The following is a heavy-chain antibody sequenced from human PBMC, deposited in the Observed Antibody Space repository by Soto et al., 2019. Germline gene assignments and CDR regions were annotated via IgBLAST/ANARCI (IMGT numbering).Heavy chain of an antibody. CDR3: ARLNKPGWFDP. J-gene: IGHJ5*02. CDR2: IYYSGST. Sequence: QLQLQESGPGLVKPSETLSLTCTVSSGSIISSNYYWAWIRQPPEKGLEWIATIYYSGSTYYSPSLKSRVTISVDTSKNQFSLRLASVTAADTAVYYCARLNKPGWFDPWGQGTLVTVSS. V-gene: IGHV4-39*01. CDR1: SGSIISSNYY.